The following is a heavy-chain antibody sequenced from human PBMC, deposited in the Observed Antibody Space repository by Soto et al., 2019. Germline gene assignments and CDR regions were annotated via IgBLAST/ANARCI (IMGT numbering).Heavy chain of an antibody. J-gene: IGHJ6*02. CDR1: GFTFSSYG. D-gene: IGHD1-26*01. Sequence: VGSVRLSCAAPGFTFSSYGMHWVRQAPGKGLEWVAVISYDGSNKYYADSVKGRFTISRDNSKNTLYLQMNSLRAEDTAVYYCAKVRGGSYLYGIDVWGQGTTVTVSS. V-gene: IGHV3-30*18. CDR3: AKVRGGSYLYGIDV. CDR2: ISYDGSNK.